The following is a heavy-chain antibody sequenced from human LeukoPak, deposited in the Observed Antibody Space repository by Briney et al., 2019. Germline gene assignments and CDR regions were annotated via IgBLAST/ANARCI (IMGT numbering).Heavy chain of an antibody. CDR3: AKDPRVGNFDY. J-gene: IGHJ4*02. Sequence: GGSLRLSCAASGFTFSSYAMHWVRQAPGKGLEYVSAISSNGGSTYYANSVKGRFTISRDNSKNTLYLQMNSLRAEDTAVYYCAKDPRVGNFDYWGQGTLVTVSS. CDR1: GFTFSSYA. V-gene: IGHV3-64*01. D-gene: IGHD1-26*01. CDR2: ISSNGGST.